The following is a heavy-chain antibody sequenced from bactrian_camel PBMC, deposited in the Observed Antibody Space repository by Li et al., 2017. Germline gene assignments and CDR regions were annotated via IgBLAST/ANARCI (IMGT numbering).Heavy chain of an antibody. Sequence: DVQLVESGGGSVQAGGSLRLSCAASGYSINNLYMGWFRQAPGKEREGVAAIDDDGSAAYADSVKGRFTISRDKAGNTLYLQVNNLEPEDTAVYYCAPDSGQSRCSAGFCYCAWGQGTQVTVS. CDR2: IDDDGSA. D-gene: IGHD2*01. CDR1: GYSINNLY. J-gene: IGHJ4*01. CDR3: APDSGQSRCSAGFCYCA. V-gene: IGHV3S40*01.